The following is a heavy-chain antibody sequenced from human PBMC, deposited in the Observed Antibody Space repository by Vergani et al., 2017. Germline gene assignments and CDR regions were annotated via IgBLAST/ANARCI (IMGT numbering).Heavy chain of an antibody. D-gene: IGHD2-15*01. J-gene: IGHJ4*02. CDR2: IHTGGST. Sequence: QVKLQESGPGLLKPSQTLSLTCTVSGESIRSGSHYWSWIRQPAGKGPEWIGHIHTGGSTDLNPSFKSRVSISVDTSESQFSLTLNSVTVADTAVYYCARSRPYCTSGSCPAIWGQGTLVTVSS. V-gene: IGHV4-61*02. CDR3: ARSRPYCTSGSCPAI. CDR1: GESIRSGSHY.